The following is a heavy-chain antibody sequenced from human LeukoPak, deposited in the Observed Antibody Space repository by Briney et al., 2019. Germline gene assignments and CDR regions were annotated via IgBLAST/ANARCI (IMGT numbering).Heavy chain of an antibody. D-gene: IGHD1-7*01. V-gene: IGHV1-18*01. CDR3: ARAPRTYNWNYGFHFDY. CDR2: ISAYNGNT. Sequence: ASVRVSCTASGYTFTIYGISGVRQAPGQGLEWMGWISAYNGNTNYAQKLQGRVTMTTDTSTSTAYMELRSLRSDDTAVYYCARAPRTYNWNYGFHFDYWGQGTLVTVSS. J-gene: IGHJ4*02. CDR1: GYTFTIYG.